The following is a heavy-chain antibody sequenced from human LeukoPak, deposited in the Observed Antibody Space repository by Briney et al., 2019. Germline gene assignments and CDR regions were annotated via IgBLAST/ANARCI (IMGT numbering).Heavy chain of an antibody. CDR3: ARDQDYYDSSGYDY. CDR2: ISAYNGNT. V-gene: IGHV1-18*01. D-gene: IGHD3-22*01. J-gene: IGHJ4*02. CDR1: GYTFTSYG. Sequence: ASVKVSCKASGYTFTSYGISRVRQAPGQGLEWMGWISAYNGNTNYAQKLQGRVTMTTDTSTSTAYMELGSLRSDDTAVYYCARDQDYYDSSGYDYWGQGTLVTVSS.